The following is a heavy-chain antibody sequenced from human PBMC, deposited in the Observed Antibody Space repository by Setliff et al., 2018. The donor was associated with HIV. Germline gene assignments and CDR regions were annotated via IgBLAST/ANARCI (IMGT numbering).Heavy chain of an antibody. CDR1: GGSITGHY. D-gene: IGHD6-13*01. J-gene: IGHJ4*02. CDR2: IHYSGSS. Sequence: PSETLSLTCTVSGGSITGHYWSWIRQPPGKGLEWIGYIHYSGSSNYNPSLKSRVSISLDTSKKQVSLKLNSVTAADTAVYYCARGSSWPYYFDYWGQGTLVTVSS. CDR3: ARGSSWPYYFDY. V-gene: IGHV4-59*11.